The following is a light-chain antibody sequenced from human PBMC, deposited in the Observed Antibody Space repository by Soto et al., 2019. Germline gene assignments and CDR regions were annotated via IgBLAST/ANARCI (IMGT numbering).Light chain of an antibody. CDR3: SSSERSYTFV. V-gene: IGLV2-11*01. CDR1: SSDVGGSNH. Sequence: QSVLAQPRSVSGSPGQSVTISCTGTSSDVGGSNHVSWYQHHPGKAPKLTIYDVNKRPSGVPDRFSGSKSGNTASLTISGLQAVDEADYYCSSSERSYTFVFGRGTKV. CDR2: DVN. J-gene: IGLJ1*01.